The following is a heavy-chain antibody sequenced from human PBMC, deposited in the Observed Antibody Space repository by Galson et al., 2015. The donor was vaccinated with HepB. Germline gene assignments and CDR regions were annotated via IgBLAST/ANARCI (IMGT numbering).Heavy chain of an antibody. D-gene: IGHD6-19*01. V-gene: IGHV3-33*06. Sequence: SLRLSCAASGFTFSTYGIHWVRQAPGKGLEWVGVIWYDGSNKHYGDPVKGRFTLSRDNSKNIVYLEMNSLRDEDTAVYYCAKEVGYSSNWFQGHHYYGMDVWGQGTTVTVSS. CDR2: IWYDGSNK. CDR1: GFTFSTYG. J-gene: IGHJ6*02. CDR3: AKEVGYSSNWFQGHHYYGMDV.